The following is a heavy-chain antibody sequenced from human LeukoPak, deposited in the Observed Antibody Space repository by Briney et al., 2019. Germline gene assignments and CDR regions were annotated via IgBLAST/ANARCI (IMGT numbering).Heavy chain of an antibody. Sequence: GGSLRLSCTASGFTLGSHDMHWVRQIPGQGLEWVAAVSSGFHAFFADSVQGRFTVSREDARNSLYLQMNSLSAGDTAVYYCVSEARGYHYTYFDYWGQGTLVTVSS. CDR2: VSSGFHA. J-gene: IGHJ4*02. D-gene: IGHD5-18*01. CDR1: GFTLGSHD. V-gene: IGHV3-13*01. CDR3: VSEARGYHYTYFDY.